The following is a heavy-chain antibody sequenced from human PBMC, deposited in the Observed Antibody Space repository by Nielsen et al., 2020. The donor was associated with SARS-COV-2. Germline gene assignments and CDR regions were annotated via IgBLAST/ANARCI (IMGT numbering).Heavy chain of an antibody. D-gene: IGHD5-12*01. CDR1: GFTFDDYA. J-gene: IGHJ4*02. CDR2: ITWNGDST. CDR3: ARVSGYYWPQDY. Sequence: GESLKISCAASGFTFDDYALSWVRQVPGKGLEWVSRITWNGDSTGYADSVKGRFTISRDNSKNTLYLQMNSLRAEDTATYYCARVSGYYWPQDYWGQGTLVTVSS. V-gene: IGHV3-20*04.